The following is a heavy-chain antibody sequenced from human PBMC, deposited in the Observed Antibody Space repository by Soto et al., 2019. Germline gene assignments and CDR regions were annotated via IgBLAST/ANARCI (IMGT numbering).Heavy chain of an antibody. CDR2: ISEDSSEK. J-gene: IGHJ6*02. V-gene: IGHV3-7*04. D-gene: IGHD2-2*03. CDR3: ARPGPPPGYALDV. CDR1: GFTINNHW. Sequence: EVNLVESGGGLGQPGGSLRLACAASGFTINNHWMTWVRQAPGKRLEWVTMISEDSSEKYYVDSVKGRFTISRDNAKNPLFLQMSSLRAEDTAGYYRARPGPPPGYALDVWGQGTTVTVSS.